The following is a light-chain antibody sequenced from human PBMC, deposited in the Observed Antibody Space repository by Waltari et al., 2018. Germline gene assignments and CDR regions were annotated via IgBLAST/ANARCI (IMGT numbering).Light chain of an antibody. J-gene: IGLJ1*01. CDR1: SNDVGRYNL. CDR2: EGS. V-gene: IGLV2-23*01. Sequence: QSALTQPASVSGSPGQSITISCTGTSNDVGRYNLVSWYQQHPGKAPKLMIYEGSQRPSGVSNRFSGSKSGNTASLTISGLQAEDEADYYCCSYAGSSSYVFGTGTKVTVL. CDR3: CSYAGSSSYV.